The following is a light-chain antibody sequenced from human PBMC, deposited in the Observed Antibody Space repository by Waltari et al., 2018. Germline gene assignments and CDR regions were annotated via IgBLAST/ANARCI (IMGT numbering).Light chain of an antibody. CDR3: QQYDGSVVT. J-gene: IGKJ4*01. CDR2: GAT. Sequence: RTRQNSTRSWLTWYHHKPPQASRLLIYGATNRPPRIPDRFSGSRSGTHITLANSRMETEDATVYYCQQYDGSVVTFGGGTKVQIK. V-gene: IGKV3-20*01. CDR1: QNSTRSW.